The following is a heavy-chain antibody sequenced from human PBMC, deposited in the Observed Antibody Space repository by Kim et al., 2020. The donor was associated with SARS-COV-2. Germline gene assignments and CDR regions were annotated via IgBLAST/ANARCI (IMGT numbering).Heavy chain of an antibody. D-gene: IGHD3-22*01. V-gene: IGHV3-66*01. CDR3: ARDYYDSSGYKIDY. Sequence: AEPVKGKFTISRDKSKNTLYLQMNRLRAEDTAVYYCARDYYDSSGYKIDYWGQGTLVTVSS. J-gene: IGHJ4*02.